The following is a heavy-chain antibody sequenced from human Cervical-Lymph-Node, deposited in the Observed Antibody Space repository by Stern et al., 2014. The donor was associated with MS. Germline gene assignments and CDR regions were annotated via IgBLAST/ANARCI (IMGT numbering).Heavy chain of an antibody. CDR2: ITYDGSNK. V-gene: IGHV3-30*04. J-gene: IGHJ6*02. D-gene: IGHD3-10*01. CDR1: GFTFNTNA. CDR3: ARQRIPGGYYYGMDV. Sequence: VQLVESGGGVVQPGRSLRLSCAASGFTFNTNAMHWIRQAPGKGLEWLAVITYDGSNKYYAESVKGRFTISRDDSKNTVYLQINSLRAEDTAVFYCARQRIPGGYYYGMDVWGQGTTVTVSS.